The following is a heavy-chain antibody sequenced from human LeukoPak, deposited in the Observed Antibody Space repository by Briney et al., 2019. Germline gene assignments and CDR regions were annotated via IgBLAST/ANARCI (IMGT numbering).Heavy chain of an antibody. J-gene: IGHJ4*02. CDR1: GFTFNNYP. D-gene: IGHD6-19*01. V-gene: IGHV3-64D*06. CDR3: VKPNLAVAGTRYLDY. CDR2: INRNGNST. Sequence: GVSLTLSCSASGFTFNNYPTLWLRRAPGEGREYVTGINRNGNSTYNGDSEKRRFNISRDNSKNTLYLQMSSLRGEDTAVYYCVKPNLAVAGTRYLDYWGQGTLVTVSS.